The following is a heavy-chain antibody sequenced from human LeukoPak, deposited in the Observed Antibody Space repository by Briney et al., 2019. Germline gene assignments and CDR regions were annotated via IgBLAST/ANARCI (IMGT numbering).Heavy chain of an antibody. CDR2: IYPGDSDT. V-gene: IGHV5-51*01. J-gene: IGHJ5*02. CDR1: GYSFTNYW. CDR3: ARRTSARHWFDP. Sequence: GESLKISCKGSGYSFTNYWIDWVRQVPGKGREWMGIIYPGDSDTRYSPSFRGQVTISVDKSINTAYLQWNSLQASDTAMYYCARRTSARHWFDPWGQGTLVTVSS.